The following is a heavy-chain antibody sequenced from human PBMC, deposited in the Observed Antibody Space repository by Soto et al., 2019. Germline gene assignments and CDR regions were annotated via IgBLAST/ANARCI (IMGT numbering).Heavy chain of an antibody. J-gene: IGHJ3*02. V-gene: IGHV1-8*01. CDR2: MHPHSANT. Sequence: QVQLVQSVAEVKKPGASVKVSCKASGYTFTGYDINWVRPATGQGLEWMGWMHPHSANTDYAQKLQGRVSMTRNTSISTASMELSSLRSDDTAVYYCAGGLGLTGSRSACDIWVQSTIVTVSA. CDR1: GYTFTGYD. D-gene: IGHD1-20*01. CDR3: AGGLGLTGSRSACDI.